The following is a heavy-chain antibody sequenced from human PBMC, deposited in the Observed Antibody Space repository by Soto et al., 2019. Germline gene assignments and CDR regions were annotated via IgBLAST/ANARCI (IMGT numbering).Heavy chain of an antibody. J-gene: IGHJ4*02. D-gene: IGHD3-9*01. CDR2: ISAYNGNT. CDR3: ARDLTPGLVDH. CDR1: GYSFTSYG. V-gene: IGHV1-18*01. Sequence: GESLKISCKGSGYSFTSYGISWVRQAPGQGLEWMGWISAYNGNTKYAQKLQGRVTVTTDTSTSTAYMELRSLTSDDTTVYYCARDLTPGLVDHWGQGTLVTVSS.